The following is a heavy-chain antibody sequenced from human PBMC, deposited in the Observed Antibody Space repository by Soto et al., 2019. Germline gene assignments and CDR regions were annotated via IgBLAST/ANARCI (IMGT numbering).Heavy chain of an antibody. Sequence: QVQLQESGPGLVKPSETLSLTCTVSGGSISSYYWSWIRQPAGKGLEWIGRIYTSGSTNNNPSLKSRVTMSVDTSKNQFSLKLSSVTAADTAVYYCARDSRHYDFWSGFLDYYYGMDVWGQGTTVTVSS. D-gene: IGHD3-3*01. J-gene: IGHJ6*02. CDR1: GGSISSYY. CDR2: IYTSGST. CDR3: ARDSRHYDFWSGFLDYYYGMDV. V-gene: IGHV4-4*07.